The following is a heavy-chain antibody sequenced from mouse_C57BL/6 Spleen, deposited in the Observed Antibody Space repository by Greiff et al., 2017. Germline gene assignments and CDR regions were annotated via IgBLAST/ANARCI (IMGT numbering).Heavy chain of an antibody. CDR3: AGPNPYYWDFDV. CDR1: GYTFTDYY. J-gene: IGHJ1*03. D-gene: IGHD4-1*01. Sequence: QVQLQQSGPELVKPGASVKISCKASGYTFTDYYLNWVKQRPGQGLAWIGWLYPGSGNTKYNEQFKGKATLTVDTSSSTAYMQLSSPTAEDSAVYFGAGPNPYYWDFDVWGTGTTVTVSS. CDR2: LYPGSGNT. V-gene: IGHV1-84*01.